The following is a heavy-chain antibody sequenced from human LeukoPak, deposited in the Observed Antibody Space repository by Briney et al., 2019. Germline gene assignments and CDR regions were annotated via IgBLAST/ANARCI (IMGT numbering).Heavy chain of an antibody. D-gene: IGHD3-22*01. CDR1: GFTFSNYA. CDR2: ISASGDTP. Sequence: GGSLRLSCAASGFTFSNYAMSWVRQAPGKGLEWVSGISASGDTPYYADSVKGRFTISRDNSKSTLYLQMNSLRAEDTAVYYCAKGFPAGDYYDSSGYPDFDYWGQGTLVTVSS. V-gene: IGHV3-23*01. CDR3: AKGFPAGDYYDSSGYPDFDY. J-gene: IGHJ4*02.